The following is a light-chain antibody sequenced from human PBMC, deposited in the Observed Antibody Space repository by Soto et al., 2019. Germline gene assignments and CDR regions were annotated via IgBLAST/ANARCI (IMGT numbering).Light chain of an antibody. CDR3: QHYGYPQWS. Sequence: EIVLTQSPGTLSLSPGERATLSCRASQTISRNLAWYQQKPGQPPGLLIYGVSSRAYGIPDRFSGSGSGTDFTLTVSRLEPEDFAVYYCQHYGYPQWSFGQGTKVDIK. CDR2: GVS. J-gene: IGKJ1*01. CDR1: QTISRN. V-gene: IGKV3-20*01.